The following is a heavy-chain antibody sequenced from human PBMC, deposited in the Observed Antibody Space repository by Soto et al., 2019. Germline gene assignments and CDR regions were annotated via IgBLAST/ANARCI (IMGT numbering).Heavy chain of an antibody. CDR2: INVGNGNT. CDR3: ARDNTGTYRFDP. J-gene: IGHJ5*02. CDR1: GYTFTSYA. V-gene: IGHV1-3*01. Sequence: ASVKVSCKASGYTFTSYAMHWVRQAPGQRLEWMGWINVGNGNTKYSQKFQGRVTVTRDTSSSIAYTELSSLRSEDTAVYYCARDNTGTYRFDPWGQGTLVTVSS.